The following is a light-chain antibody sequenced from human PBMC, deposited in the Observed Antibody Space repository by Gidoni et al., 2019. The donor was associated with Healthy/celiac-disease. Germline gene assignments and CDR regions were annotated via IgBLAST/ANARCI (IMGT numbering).Light chain of an antibody. CDR1: SSDVGGYNY. V-gene: IGLV2-14*01. CDR3: SSYTSSSIVV. J-gene: IGLJ2*01. CDR2: EVS. Sequence: QSALTQPVSVSGSPGPSITISCTGTSSDVGGYNYVSWYQQHPGKAPKLMIYEVSNRPSGVSKRFSGSKSGNTASLTISGLQAEDEADYYCSSYTSSSIVVFGGGTKLTVL.